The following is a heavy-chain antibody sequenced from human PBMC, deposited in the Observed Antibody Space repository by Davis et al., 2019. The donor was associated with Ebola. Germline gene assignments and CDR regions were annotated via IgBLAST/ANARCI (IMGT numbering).Heavy chain of an antibody. D-gene: IGHD1-1*01. Sequence: GESLKISCVASGFTFSSYSMNWVRQAPGKGLEWVSYISRSSSTIYYGDSVKGRFTISKDNAKNSLYLQMSSLRDEDTAVYYCVKDSDWNDPFDYWGQGTLVTVSS. V-gene: IGHV3-48*02. J-gene: IGHJ4*02. CDR1: GFTFSSYS. CDR2: ISRSSSTI. CDR3: VKDSDWNDPFDY.